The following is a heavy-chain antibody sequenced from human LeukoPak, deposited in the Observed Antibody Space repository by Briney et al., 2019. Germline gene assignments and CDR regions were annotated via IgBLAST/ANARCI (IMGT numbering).Heavy chain of an antibody. CDR3: ARVYYYDSSGQNWFDP. CDR1: GFTVSSNY. CDR2: IYSGGST. Sequence: GGSLRLSCAASGFTVSSNYMSWVRQAPGKGLEWVSVIYSGGSTYYADSVKGRFTISRDNSKNTLYLQMNSLRAEDTAAYYCARVYYYDSSGQNWFDPWGQGTLVTVSS. D-gene: IGHD3-22*01. J-gene: IGHJ5*02. V-gene: IGHV3-53*01.